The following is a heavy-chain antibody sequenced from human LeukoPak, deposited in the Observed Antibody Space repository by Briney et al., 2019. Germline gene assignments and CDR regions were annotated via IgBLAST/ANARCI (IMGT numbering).Heavy chain of an antibody. J-gene: IGHJ3*02. D-gene: IGHD3-22*01. CDR2: IKHDGSET. Sequence: PGGSLRLSCAASGFTYSVYWMGWVRQAPGKGLEWVADIKHDGSETYHVDFVKGRFTISRDNAESSLYLQMNSLRAEDTALYYCVRHYYDSSGWSFDMWGQGTMVPVSP. CDR1: GFTYSVYW. V-gene: IGHV3-7*01. CDR3: VRHYYDSSGWSFDM.